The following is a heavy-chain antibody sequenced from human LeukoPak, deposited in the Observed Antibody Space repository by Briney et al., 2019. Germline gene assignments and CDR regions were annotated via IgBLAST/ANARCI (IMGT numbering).Heavy chain of an antibody. V-gene: IGHV3-49*03. Sequence: AGGSLRLSCTASGFTFGDYAMTWFRQAPGKGLEWVGFIRSKAYGGTTEYAASVKGRFPISRDDSEGIAYLQMNSLKTEDTAVYYCCRSKFFDYWGQGTLVTVSS. CDR2: IRSKAYGGTT. CDR3: CRSKFFDY. J-gene: IGHJ4*02. CDR1: GFTFGDYA.